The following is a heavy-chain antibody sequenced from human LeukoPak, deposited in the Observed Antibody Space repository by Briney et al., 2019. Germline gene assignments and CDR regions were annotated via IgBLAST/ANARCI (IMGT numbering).Heavy chain of an antibody. D-gene: IGHD6-13*01. V-gene: IGHV3-23*01. CDR1: GFTVSSNY. CDR3: AKAIDLAAAGTSEYFQH. Sequence: GGSLRLSCAASGFTVSSNYMSWVRQAPGKGLEWVSAISGSGGSTYYADSVKGRFTISRDNSKNTLYLQMNSLRAEDTAVYYCAKAIDLAAAGTSEYFQHWGQGTLVTVSS. CDR2: ISGSGGST. J-gene: IGHJ1*01.